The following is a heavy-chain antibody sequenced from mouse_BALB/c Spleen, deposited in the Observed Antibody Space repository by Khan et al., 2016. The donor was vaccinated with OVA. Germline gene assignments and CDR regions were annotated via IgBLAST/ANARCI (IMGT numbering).Heavy chain of an antibody. J-gene: IGHJ4*01. CDR2: ISSGGST. Sequence: EVELVESGGGLVKPGGSLKLSCAASGFTFSSYAMSWVRQTPEKRLEWVASISSGGSTYYPDSVKGRFTISRDNARNILYLQMSSLGSEDTAMYYCARLYAMDYWGQGTSVTVSS. CDR3: ARLYAMDY. CDR1: GFTFSSYA. V-gene: IGHV5-6-5*01.